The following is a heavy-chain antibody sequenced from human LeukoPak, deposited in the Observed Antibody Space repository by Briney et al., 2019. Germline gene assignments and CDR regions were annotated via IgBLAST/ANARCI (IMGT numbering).Heavy chain of an antibody. V-gene: IGHV4-30-4*01. CDR3: ARDRQYCSGGSCYPEWFDP. CDR1: GGSISSGDYY. J-gene: IGHJ5*02. Sequence: SQTLSLTCTVSGGSISSGDYYWSWIRQPPGTGLEWLGYIYYSGSTYYNPSLKSRVTISVDTSKNQFSLKLSSVTAADTAVYYCARDRQYCSGGSCYPEWFDPWGQGTLVTVSS. D-gene: IGHD2-15*01. CDR2: IYYSGST.